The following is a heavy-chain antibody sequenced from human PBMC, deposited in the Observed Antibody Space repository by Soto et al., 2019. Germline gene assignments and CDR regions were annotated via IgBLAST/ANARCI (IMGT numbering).Heavy chain of an antibody. V-gene: IGHV3-30-3*01. CDR1: GFTFSSYA. CDR2: ISYDGSNK. Sequence: QVQLVESGGGVVQPGRSLRLSCAASGFTFSSYAMHWVRQAPGKGLEWVAVISYDGSNKYYADSVKGRFTISRDNSKSTLYLQMNSLRAEDTAVYYCARDRVYYFDYWGQGTLVTVSS. CDR3: ARDRVYYFDY. J-gene: IGHJ4*02. D-gene: IGHD3-16*01.